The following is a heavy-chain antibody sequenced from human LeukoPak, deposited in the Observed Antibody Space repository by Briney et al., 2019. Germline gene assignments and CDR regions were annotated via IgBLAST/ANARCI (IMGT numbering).Heavy chain of an antibody. CDR1: GGSISSYR. D-gene: IGHD3-10*01. CDR2: IYGSGST. Sequence: SETLSLTCTVSGGSISSYRSWIRQLAGKGLEWIGRIYGSGSTNYNPSLKSRVTMSLDTSKNQFSLKLSSVTAADTAVYYCARDSGTTGEVRFDPWGQGTLVIVSS. CDR3: ARDSGTTGEVRFDP. J-gene: IGHJ5*02. V-gene: IGHV4-4*07.